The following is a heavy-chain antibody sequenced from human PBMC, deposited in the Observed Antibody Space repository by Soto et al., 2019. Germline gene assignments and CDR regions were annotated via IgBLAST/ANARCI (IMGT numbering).Heavy chain of an antibody. CDR2: LNTYGNT. CDR1: GGSISSYR. V-gene: IGHV4-4*07. D-gene: IGHD1-7*01. Sequence: QVQLQESGPGLVRPSETLSLTCTVSGGSISSYRWSWIRQPAGKGLEWIGPLNTYGNTHYNPTLKSRVTVSVDTSRNQFCLTLRSVTAADSAVYHCGRESGETWDYEASWGQGTPVTVSS. J-gene: IGHJ5*02. CDR3: GRESGETWDYEAS.